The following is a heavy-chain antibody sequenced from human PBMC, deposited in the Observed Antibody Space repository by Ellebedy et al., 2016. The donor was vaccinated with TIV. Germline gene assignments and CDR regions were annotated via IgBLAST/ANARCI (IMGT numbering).Heavy chain of an antibody. J-gene: IGHJ5*02. V-gene: IGHV4-38-2*02. Sequence: MPSETLSLTCTVSGYSVSSGYFWVWIRQPPGKGLEWIGSIYHSGYTYYNPSLKSRVTISVDTSKNQFSLKLSSVTAADTAVYYCASGRWLPLPGSWGQGTLVTVSS. CDR3: ASGRWLPLPGS. CDR1: GYSVSSGYF. CDR2: IYHSGYT. D-gene: IGHD5-24*01.